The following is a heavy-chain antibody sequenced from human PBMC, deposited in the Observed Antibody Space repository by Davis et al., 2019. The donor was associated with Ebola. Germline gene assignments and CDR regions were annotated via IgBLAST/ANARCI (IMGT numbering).Heavy chain of an antibody. V-gene: IGHV3-7*03. CDR1: TFKFGNFW. J-gene: IGHJ4*02. Sequence: PGGSLRLSCAASTFKFGNFWMSWVRQAPGKGLEWVANIRQDGSEKYYVDSVKGRFTISRDNAKNLLYLQMNSLRAEDTAIYYCARERLTTSGYYLDYWGQGTLVTVSS. CDR2: IRQDGSEK. D-gene: IGHD3-22*01. CDR3: ARERLTTSGYYLDY.